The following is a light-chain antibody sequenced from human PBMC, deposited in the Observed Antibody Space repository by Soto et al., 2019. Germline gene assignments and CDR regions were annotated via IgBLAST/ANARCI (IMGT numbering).Light chain of an antibody. J-gene: IGLJ1*01. V-gene: IGLV2-11*01. CDR3: CSYAGSYV. CDR2: DVS. Sequence: QYALTQPRSVSGSPGQSVTISCTGTSSDVGGYNYVSWYQQHPGKAPKLMIYDVSQRPSGVPDRFSGSKSGNTASLTISGLQAEDEADYYCCSYAGSYVFGTGTKLTVL. CDR1: SSDVGGYNY.